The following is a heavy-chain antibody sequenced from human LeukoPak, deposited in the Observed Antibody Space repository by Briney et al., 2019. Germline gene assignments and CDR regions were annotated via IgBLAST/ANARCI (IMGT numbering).Heavy chain of an antibody. V-gene: IGHV3-21*01. J-gene: IGHJ4*02. Sequence: GGSLRLSCAASGFTFSSYTMNWVRQAPGGGLEWVSSISSSSGYMYYADSVKGRFTISRDSAKNSLYLQMNSLRAEDTAVYYCARTTYCGGDCYSAPQYFDYWGQGTLVSVSS. D-gene: IGHD2-21*02. CDR1: GFTFSSYT. CDR3: ARTTYCGGDCYSAPQYFDY. CDR2: ISSSSGYM.